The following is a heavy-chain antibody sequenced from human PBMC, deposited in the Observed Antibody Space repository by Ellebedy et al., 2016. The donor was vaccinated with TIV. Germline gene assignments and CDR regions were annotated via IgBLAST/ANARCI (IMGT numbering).Heavy chain of an antibody. D-gene: IGHD2-21*01. CDR3: AKRLAPGAFDM. CDR1: GFIFSNYG. CDR2: IWYDGSNK. Sequence: GGSLRLSXAASGFIFSNYGMHWVRQAPGKGLEWAAVIWYDGSNKYYADSVKGRFTISRDNSKNTLYLQMNSLRAEDTAVYYCAKRLAPGAFDMWGQGTMVTVSS. V-gene: IGHV3-33*06. J-gene: IGHJ3*02.